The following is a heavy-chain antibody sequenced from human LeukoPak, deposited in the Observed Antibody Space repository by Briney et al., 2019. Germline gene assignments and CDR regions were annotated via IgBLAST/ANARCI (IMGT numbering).Heavy chain of an antibody. CDR1: GYSFTNYW. D-gene: IGHD5-18*01. CDR3: ARHLRLWQNWFDP. J-gene: IGHJ5*02. CDR2: IYPGDSDT. Sequence: GESLKISCKGSGYSFTNYWIGWVRQMPGKGPEWMGIIYPGDSDTRYSPSFQGQVTISADKSISTAYLQSSSLKASDTAMYYCARHLRLWQNWFDPWGQGTLVTVSS. V-gene: IGHV5-51*01.